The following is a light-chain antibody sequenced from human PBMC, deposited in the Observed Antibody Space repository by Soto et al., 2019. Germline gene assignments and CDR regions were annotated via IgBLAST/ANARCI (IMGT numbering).Light chain of an antibody. CDR3: MQALQTPPT. CDR2: LGS. V-gene: IGKV2-28*01. CDR1: QRLLHSNGYNY. J-gene: IGKJ5*01. Sequence: DIVMTQSPLSLPVTPGEPASISCRCSQRLLHSNGYNYLDWYLQKPGQSPQLLIYLGSNRASGVPDRFSGSGSGTDFTLKISRVEAEDVGVYYCMQALQTPPTFGQGTRLEI.